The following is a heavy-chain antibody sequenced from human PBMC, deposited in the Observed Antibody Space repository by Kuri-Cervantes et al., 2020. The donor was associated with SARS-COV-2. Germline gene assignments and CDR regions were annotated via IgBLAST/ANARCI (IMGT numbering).Heavy chain of an antibody. CDR3: ARDGRAYGSGSRERYGMDV. D-gene: IGHD3-10*01. V-gene: IGHV4-59*01. Sequence: LRPSFPVSGGPISSYYWSGIRQPPGKGLEWIGYIYYSGSTNYNPSLKSRVTISVDTSKNQFSLKLSSVTAADTAVYYCARDGRAYGSGSRERYGMDVWGQGTTVTVSS. CDR1: GGPISSYY. CDR2: IYYSGST. J-gene: IGHJ6*02.